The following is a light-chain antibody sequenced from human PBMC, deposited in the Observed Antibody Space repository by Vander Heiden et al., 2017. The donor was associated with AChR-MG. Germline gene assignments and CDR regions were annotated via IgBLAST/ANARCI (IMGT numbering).Light chain of an antibody. J-gene: IGKJ2*02. Sequence: EIVMTQSPATLSVSPGERATLSCRASQSIRSNLVWYKQKPGQAPRLLIYGASTSSTAIPARFSGSGSVTEFTLTISSLQSEDFAVYYCQQYKDWPRTFGQGTKLEIK. CDR3: QQYKDWPRT. V-gene: IGKV3-15*01. CDR1: QSIRSN. CDR2: GAS.